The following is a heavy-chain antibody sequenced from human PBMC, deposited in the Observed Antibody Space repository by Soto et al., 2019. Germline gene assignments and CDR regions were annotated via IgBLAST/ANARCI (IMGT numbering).Heavy chain of an antibody. Sequence: GESLKISCEASGYSFTSYCIGWVRQMPWKGLEWMGIIHPGDSDTKYSPSFQGQVTISVDKSITTAYLQWSSLKASDTAMYYCARTPGPEVAASLEYYYFSGMDVWGQGPTVTV. CDR3: ARTPGPEVAASLEYYYFSGMDV. D-gene: IGHD2-15*01. V-gene: IGHV5-51*01. CDR2: IHPGDSDT. CDR1: GYSFTSYC. J-gene: IGHJ6*02.